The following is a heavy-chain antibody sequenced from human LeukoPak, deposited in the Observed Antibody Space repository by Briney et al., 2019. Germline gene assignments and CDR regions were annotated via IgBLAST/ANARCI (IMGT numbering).Heavy chain of an antibody. CDR2: IYASGNT. CDR1: GGSISSYY. D-gene: IGHD6-19*01. J-gene: IGHJ4*02. Sequence: SETLSLTCTVSGGSISSYYWSWVRQPAGKGLEWIGRIYASGNTNYNPSLKGRVTMTVDTSKNQFSLNLSSVTAADTAVYYCARYIAVAGTLDYWGQGTLVTVSS. V-gene: IGHV4-4*07. CDR3: ARYIAVAGTLDY.